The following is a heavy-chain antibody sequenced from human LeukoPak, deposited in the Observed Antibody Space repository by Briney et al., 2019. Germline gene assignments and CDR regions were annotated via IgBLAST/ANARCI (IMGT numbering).Heavy chain of an antibody. D-gene: IGHD6-13*01. CDR3: ARDPNIAAAGTNWFDP. Sequence: ASVKVSCKASGGTFSSYAISWVRQAPGQGLEWMGRIIPIFGIANYAQKFQGRVTITADKSTSTAYMELSSLRSEDTAVCYCARDPNIAAAGTNWFDPWGQGTLVTVSS. J-gene: IGHJ5*02. CDR2: IIPIFGIA. V-gene: IGHV1-69*04. CDR1: GGTFSSYA.